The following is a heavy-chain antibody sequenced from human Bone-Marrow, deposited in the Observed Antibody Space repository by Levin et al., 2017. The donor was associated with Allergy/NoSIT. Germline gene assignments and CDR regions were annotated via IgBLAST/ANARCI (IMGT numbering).Heavy chain of an antibody. D-gene: IGHD6-19*01. Sequence: GGSLRLSCTASGFTFSSFSMNWVRQAPGKGLEWVSYISSGSGTMYYADSVKGRFTISRDNAKNSLYLQMNSLRAEDTAVYYCARPYSSGWYPPDYWGQGTLVTVSS. V-gene: IGHV3-48*01. CDR3: ARPYSSGWYPPDY. CDR2: ISSGSGTM. J-gene: IGHJ4*02. CDR1: GFTFSSFS.